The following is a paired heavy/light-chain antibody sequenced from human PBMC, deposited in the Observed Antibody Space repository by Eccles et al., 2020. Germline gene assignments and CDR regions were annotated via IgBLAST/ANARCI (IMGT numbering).Light chain of an antibody. J-gene: IGLJ3*02. V-gene: IGLV1-47*01. CDR2: RNN. CDR1: SSNIGSNY. Sequence: QSVLTQPPSASGTPGQRVTISCSGSSSNIGSNYVYWYQQLPGTAPKLLIYRNNQRPSGVPDRFSGSKSGTSASLAISGLRSEDEADYYCAAWDDSLSGLWVFGGGTKLTVL. CDR3: AAWDDSLSGLWV.
Heavy chain of an antibody. V-gene: IGHV4-59*01. D-gene: IGHD3-3*01. CDR3: AREGVTYYDFWSGYYIGGGYYYYYMDV. Sequence: QVQLQESGPGLVKPSETLSLTCTVSGGSISSYYWSWIRQPPGKGLEWIGYIYYSGSTNYNPSLKSRVTISVDTSKNQFSLKLSSVTAADTAVYYCAREGVTYYDFWSGYYIGGGYYYYYMDVWGKGTTVTVSS. CDR1: GGSISSYY. CDR2: IYYSGST. J-gene: IGHJ6*03.